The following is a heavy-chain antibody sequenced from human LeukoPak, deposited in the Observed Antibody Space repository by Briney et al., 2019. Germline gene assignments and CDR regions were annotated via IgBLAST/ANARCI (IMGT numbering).Heavy chain of an antibody. CDR1: GFTFSSYW. CDR3: ARDERDYDFWSGYINP. Sequence: GGSLRPSCAASGFTFSSYWMHWVRQAPGKGLVWVSRINTDGSSTSYADSVKGRFTISRDNAKNTLYLQMNSLRAEDTAVYYCARDERDYDFWSGYINPWGQGTLVTVSS. J-gene: IGHJ5*02. CDR2: INTDGSST. D-gene: IGHD3-3*01. V-gene: IGHV3-74*01.